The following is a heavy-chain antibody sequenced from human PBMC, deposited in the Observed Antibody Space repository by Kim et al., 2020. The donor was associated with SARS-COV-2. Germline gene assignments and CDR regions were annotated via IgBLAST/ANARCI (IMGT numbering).Heavy chain of an antibody. V-gene: IGHV4-39*01. Sequence: SETLSLTCTVSGGSISSSSYYWGWIRQPPGKGLEWIGSIYYSGSTYYNPSLKSRVTISVDTSKNQFSLKLSSVTAADTAVYYCARHSRRWLQSTPDAFDIWGQGTMVTVSS. CDR3: ARHSRRWLQSTPDAFDI. CDR2: IYYSGST. CDR1: GGSISSSSYY. J-gene: IGHJ3*02. D-gene: IGHD5-12*01.